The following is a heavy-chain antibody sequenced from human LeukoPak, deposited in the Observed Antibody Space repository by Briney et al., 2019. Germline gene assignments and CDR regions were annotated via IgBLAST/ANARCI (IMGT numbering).Heavy chain of an antibody. CDR2: INPNSGGT. J-gene: IGHJ4*02. CDR3: ARGGAVPAAKPFDY. V-gene: IGHV1-2*04. CDR1: GYTFTAYY. Sequence: ASVKVSCKASGYTFTAYYMHWVRQAPGQGLEWMGWINPNSGGTNYAQRFQGWVTMTRDTSISTAYMELSRLRSDDTAVYYCARGGAVPAAKPFDYWGQGTLVTVSS. D-gene: IGHD2-2*02.